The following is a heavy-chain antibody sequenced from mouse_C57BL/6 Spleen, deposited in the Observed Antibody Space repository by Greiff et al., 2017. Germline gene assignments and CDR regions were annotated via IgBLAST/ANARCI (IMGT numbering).Heavy chain of an antibody. J-gene: IGHJ3*01. D-gene: IGHD1-1*01. Sequence: QVQLKQPGAELVKPGASVKLSCKASGYTFTSYWMHWVKQRPGRGLEWIGRIDPNSGGTKYNEKFKSKATLTVDKPSSTAYMQLSSLTSEDSAVYYCARSGYGSSYIATYWGQGTLVTVSA. CDR2: IDPNSGGT. V-gene: IGHV1-72*01. CDR1: GYTFTSYW. CDR3: ARSGYGSSYIATY.